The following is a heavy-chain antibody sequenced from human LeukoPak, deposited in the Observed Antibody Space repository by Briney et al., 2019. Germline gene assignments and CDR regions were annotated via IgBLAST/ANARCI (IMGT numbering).Heavy chain of an antibody. J-gene: IGHJ4*02. V-gene: IGHV3-23*01. CDR2: ISDNGGRS. CDR1: GFTFSNYA. Sequence: GGSLRLSCAASGFTFSNYAMGCVRQAPGKGLEWVSAISDNGGRSFYADSVKGRFTISRDNSKNTLYLQMNSLRAEDTAVYYCATRYYFDYWGQGALVTVSS. CDR3: ATRYYFDY.